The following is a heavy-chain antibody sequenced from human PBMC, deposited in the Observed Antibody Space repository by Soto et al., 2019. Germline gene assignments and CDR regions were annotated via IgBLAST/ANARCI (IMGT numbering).Heavy chain of an antibody. J-gene: IGHJ5*02. CDR3: ARWGRTRRWFDP. V-gene: IGHV4-31*03. CDR2: IYYSGST. CDR1: GGSISSGGYY. Sequence: QVQLQESGPGLVKPSQTLSLTCTVSGGSISSGGYYWSWIRQHPGKGLEWIGYIYYSGSTYYNPSLKIRVTISVDTSKHQFSLKLSSVTAADTAVYYCARWGRTRRWFDPWGQGTLVTVSS. D-gene: IGHD7-27*01.